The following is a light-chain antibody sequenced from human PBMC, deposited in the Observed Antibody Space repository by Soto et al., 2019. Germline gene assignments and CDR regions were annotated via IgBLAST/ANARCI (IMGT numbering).Light chain of an antibody. J-gene: IGLJ2*01. CDR1: NSNIGAGYD. V-gene: IGLV1-40*01. CDR2: GSN. CDR3: HSYDSARTVVL. Sequence: QSVLTQPPSVSGAPGQRVTISCTGSNSNIGAGYDVNWYQQLPGLVPKLLIFGSNRRPSGVPDRFSGSKSDTSASLAITGLQAEDEADYYCHSYDSARTVVLFGGGTKLTVL.